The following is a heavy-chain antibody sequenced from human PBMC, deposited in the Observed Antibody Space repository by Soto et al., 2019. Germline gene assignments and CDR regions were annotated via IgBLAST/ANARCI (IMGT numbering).Heavy chain of an antibody. V-gene: IGHV4-4*07. CDR2: MYSSGNT. CDR1: GGSISSYF. J-gene: IGHJ4*02. CDR3: ARDSQWVLQDYFDY. D-gene: IGHD1-26*01. Sequence: PSETLSLTCTISGGSISSYFWTWVRQPAGKGLEWIGRMYSSGNTNYNPSLKSRVTMSIDRSRNQFSLELSSVTAADTAVHYCARDSQWVLQDYFDYWGQGTMVTVSS.